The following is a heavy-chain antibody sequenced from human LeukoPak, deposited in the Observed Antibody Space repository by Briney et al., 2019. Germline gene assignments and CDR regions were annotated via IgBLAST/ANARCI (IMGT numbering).Heavy chain of an antibody. CDR3: ARDRLRLGELSLSFPDY. Sequence: PGGSLRLSCAASGFTFSSYAMHWVRQAPGKGLEWVAVISYDGSNKYYADSVKGRFTISRDNSKNTLYLQMNSLRAEDTAVYYCARDRLRLGELSLSFPDYWGQGTLVTVSS. V-gene: IGHV3-30*04. D-gene: IGHD3-16*02. CDR1: GFTFSSYA. CDR2: ISYDGSNK. J-gene: IGHJ4*02.